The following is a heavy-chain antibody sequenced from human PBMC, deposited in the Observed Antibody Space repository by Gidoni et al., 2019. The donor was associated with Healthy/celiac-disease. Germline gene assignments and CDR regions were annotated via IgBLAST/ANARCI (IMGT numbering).Heavy chain of an antibody. J-gene: IGHJ4*02. CDR3: ATPPGPYYYDSSGYQKDY. CDR1: GGPIRSRRYY. Sequence: QLQLQESGPGLVKPSETLSLTCTVPGGPIRSRRYYWGWIRQPPGKGLEWIGSSYYSGSTYYNPSLKSRVTISVDTSKNQFSLKLSSVTAADTAVYYCATPPGPYYYDSSGYQKDYWGQGTLVTVSS. V-gene: IGHV4-39*01. D-gene: IGHD3-22*01. CDR2: SYYSGST.